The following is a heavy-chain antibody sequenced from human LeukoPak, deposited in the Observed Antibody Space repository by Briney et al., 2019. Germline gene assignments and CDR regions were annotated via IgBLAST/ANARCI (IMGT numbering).Heavy chain of an antibody. CDR3: AASTIFGVVITIDY. D-gene: IGHD3-3*01. Sequence: ASVKVSCEASGYTFTGYYMHWVRQAPGQGLEWMGWINPNSGGTNYAQKFQGRVTMTRDASISTAYMELSRLRSDDTAVYYCAASTIFGVVITIDYWGQGTLVIVSS. CDR2: INPNSGGT. CDR1: GYTFTGYY. J-gene: IGHJ4*02. V-gene: IGHV1-2*02.